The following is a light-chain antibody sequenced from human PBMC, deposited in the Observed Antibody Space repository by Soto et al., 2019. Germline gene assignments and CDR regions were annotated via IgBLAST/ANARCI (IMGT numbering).Light chain of an antibody. J-gene: IGKJ4*01. CDR3: LHDYFCSLT. CDR2: AAS. V-gene: IGKV1-6*01. Sequence: ALQLTQSPSSLSASVGDRVTITGRASRDITNALGWYQHLPGKAPKVLIFAASTLYSEVPSRFSGSGCGTEFTLPISSPQPEDSETYYCLHDYFCSLTFCGGPKVEIK. CDR1: RDITNA.